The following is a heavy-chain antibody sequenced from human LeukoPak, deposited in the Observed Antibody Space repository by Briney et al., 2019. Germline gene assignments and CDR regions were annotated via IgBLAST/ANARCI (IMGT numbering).Heavy chain of an antibody. V-gene: IGHV4-34*01. D-gene: IGHD2-2*01. J-gene: IGHJ6*02. CDR3: ASTVGYCSSTSCYYYYGMDV. Sequence: PSETLSLTCAVYGGSFSGYYWSWIRQPPGKGLEWIGEINHSGSTNYNPSLKSRVTISVDTSKNQFSLKLSSVTAADTAVYYCASTVGYCSSTSCYYYYGMDVWGQGTTVTVSS. CDR1: GGSFSGYY. CDR2: INHSGST.